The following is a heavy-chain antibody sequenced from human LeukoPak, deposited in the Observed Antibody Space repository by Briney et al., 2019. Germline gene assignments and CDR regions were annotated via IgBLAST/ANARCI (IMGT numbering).Heavy chain of an antibody. D-gene: IGHD1-1*01. J-gene: IGHJ4*02. V-gene: IGHV3-7*01. CDR2: IKQDGSEK. CDR1: GFTFSSYW. Sequence: PGGSLRLSCAASGFTFSSYWMSWVRQAPGKGLEWVANIKQDGSEKYYVDSVKGRFTISRDNAKNSLYLQMNSLRAEDTAVYYCASTVYNWNDFSYYFDYWGQGTLVTVSS. CDR3: ASTVYNWNDFSYYFDY.